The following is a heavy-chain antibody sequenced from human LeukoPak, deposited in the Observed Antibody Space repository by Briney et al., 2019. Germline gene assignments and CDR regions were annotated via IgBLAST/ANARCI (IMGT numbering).Heavy chain of an antibody. Sequence: TGESLKISCKGSGYSFTSYWIGWVRQMPGKGLEWMGIIYPGDSDTRYSPSFQGQVTISADKSISTAYLQWSSLKASDTAMYYCARLRLNPYCSSTSCLGTAFDIWGQGTMVTVSS. V-gene: IGHV5-51*01. J-gene: IGHJ3*02. CDR2: IYPGDSDT. D-gene: IGHD2-2*01. CDR1: GYSFTSYW. CDR3: ARLRLNPYCSSTSCLGTAFDI.